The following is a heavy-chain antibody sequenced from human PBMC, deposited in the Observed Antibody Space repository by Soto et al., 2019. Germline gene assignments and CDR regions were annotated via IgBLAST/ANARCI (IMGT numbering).Heavy chain of an antibody. D-gene: IGHD4-17*01. CDR1: GRSMSSNY. Sequence: PSETLSLTCSVSGRSMSSNYWSWLRQSPDKGLEWLGYVFYGGTDYNPSLGGRVTMSVETSESQFSLTLSSVTAADTAVYYCAAYGGAFYFDFWGQGIQVTVSS. J-gene: IGHJ4*02. CDR2: VFYGGT. CDR3: AAYGGAFYFDF. V-gene: IGHV4-59*03.